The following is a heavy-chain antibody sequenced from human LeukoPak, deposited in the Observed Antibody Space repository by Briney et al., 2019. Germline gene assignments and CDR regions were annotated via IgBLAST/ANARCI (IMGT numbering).Heavy chain of an antibody. Sequence: SETLSLTCTVSGGSLSSYYWSWIRQPPGKGLEWIGHIYYSGSTNYSPSLKSRVTISVDTSKNQFSLKLTSVTAADTAVYYCARHWVVTPNYWGQGTLVTVSS. D-gene: IGHD4-23*01. CDR3: ARHWVVTPNY. CDR2: IYYSGST. V-gene: IGHV4-59*08. CDR1: GGSLSSYY. J-gene: IGHJ4*02.